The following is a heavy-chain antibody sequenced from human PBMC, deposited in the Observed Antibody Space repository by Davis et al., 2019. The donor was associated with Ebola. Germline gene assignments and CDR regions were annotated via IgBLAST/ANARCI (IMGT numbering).Heavy chain of an antibody. V-gene: IGHV1-8*01. CDR3: ARDLLVRGARGDY. CDR2: MNPNSGNT. D-gene: IGHD3-10*01. Sequence: AASVKVSCKASGYTFINYDINWVRQATGQGLEWMGWMNPNSGNTGYAQKFQGRVTITRDTSASTAYMELSSLRSEDTAVYYCARDLLVRGARGDYWGQGTLVTVSS. CDR1: GYTFINYD. J-gene: IGHJ4*02.